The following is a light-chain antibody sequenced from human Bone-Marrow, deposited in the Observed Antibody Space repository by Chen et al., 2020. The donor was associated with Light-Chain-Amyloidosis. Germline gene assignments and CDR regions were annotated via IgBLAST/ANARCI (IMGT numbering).Light chain of an antibody. Sequence: NFMLTQPHSVSESPGKTVIISCTRSSGSIATNYVQWYQQRPGSSPTTVIYEDDQRPSGVPDRSSGSIARSSNSASLPIAGLKTEEEADYDCQSYQGSSQGVFGGGTKLTVL. CDR2: EDD. CDR3: QSYQGSSQGV. J-gene: IGLJ3*02. V-gene: IGLV6-57*01. CDR1: SGSIATNY.